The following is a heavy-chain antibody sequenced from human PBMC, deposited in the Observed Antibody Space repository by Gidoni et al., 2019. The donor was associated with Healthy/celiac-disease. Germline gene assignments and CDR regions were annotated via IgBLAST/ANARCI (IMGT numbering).Heavy chain of an antibody. V-gene: IGHV3-48*04. Sequence: EVQLVESGGGLVQPGGSLRLSCAASGFTFSGYSMNWVRQAPGKGLEWVSYIGSSGSSIYYADSVKGRFTISRDNAKNSLYLQMNSLRAEDTAVYYCGRDGRGTPSGGMDVWGQGTTVTVSS. CDR2: IGSSGSSI. CDR3: GRDGRGTPSGGMDV. J-gene: IGHJ6*02. D-gene: IGHD1-7*01. CDR1: GFTFSGYS.